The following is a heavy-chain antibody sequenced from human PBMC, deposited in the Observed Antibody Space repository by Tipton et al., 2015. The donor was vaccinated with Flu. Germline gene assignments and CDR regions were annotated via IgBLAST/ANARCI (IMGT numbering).Heavy chain of an antibody. V-gene: IGHV4-38-2*02. J-gene: IGHJ4*02. Sequence: LRLSCAVSGYSISSGYYWGWIRQPPGKGLEWIGRISHTGTANSSPSLKSRVTISVDTSKNHFSLKLTSVTAADTAVYYCARDRWEYASGFDSWGQGTLVTVSP. CDR2: ISHTGTA. CDR3: ARDRWEYASGFDS. D-gene: IGHD2-2*01. CDR1: GYSISSGYY.